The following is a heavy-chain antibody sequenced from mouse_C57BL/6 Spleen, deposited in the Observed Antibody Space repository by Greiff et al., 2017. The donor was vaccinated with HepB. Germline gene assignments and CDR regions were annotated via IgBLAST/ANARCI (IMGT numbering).Heavy chain of an antibody. D-gene: IGHD2-5*01. CDR2: ISSGSSTI. J-gene: IGHJ2*01. CDR3: ARLEDYSNPFDY. CDR1: GFTFSDYG. V-gene: IGHV5-17*01. Sequence: EVKLVESGGGLVKPGGSLKLSCAASGFTFSDYGMHRVRQAPEKGLEWVAYISSGSSTIYYADTVKGRFTISRDNAKNTLFLQMTSLRSEDTAMYYCARLEDYSNPFDYWGQGTTLTVSS.